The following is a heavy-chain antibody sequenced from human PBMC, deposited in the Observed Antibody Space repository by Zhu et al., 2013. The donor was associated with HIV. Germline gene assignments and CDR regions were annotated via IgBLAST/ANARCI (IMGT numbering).Heavy chain of an antibody. CDR1: GYTFTSYG. CDR2: FSPYGGAT. CDR3: ARDERALDV. Sequence: QVQLVQSGAEVKKPGASVKVSCKASGYTFTSYGISWVRQAPGQGLEWMGWFSPYGGATNYAQKFQGRVSMTGDTTIHTAYMQLNRLVYDDTAVYYCARDERALDVWGQGTMVTVSS. J-gene: IGHJ3*01. V-gene: IGHV1-18*01. D-gene: IGHD6-25*01.